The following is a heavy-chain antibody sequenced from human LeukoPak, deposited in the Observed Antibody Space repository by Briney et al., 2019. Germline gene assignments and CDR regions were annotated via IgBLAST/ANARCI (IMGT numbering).Heavy chain of an antibody. J-gene: IGHJ4*02. CDR3: AKHSHDGSAPYYEVQFDS. Sequence: GGSLRLSCAASGFNFNKYGMHWVRQAPGKGLEWVAVISFDGRDKYYVDSVKGRFTISRDRSKNTLFLQMNSLRAEDTAVYYCAKHSHDGSAPYYEVQFDSWGQGTLVTVSS. D-gene: IGHD3-22*01. CDR2: ISFDGRDK. V-gene: IGHV3-30*18. CDR1: GFNFNKYG.